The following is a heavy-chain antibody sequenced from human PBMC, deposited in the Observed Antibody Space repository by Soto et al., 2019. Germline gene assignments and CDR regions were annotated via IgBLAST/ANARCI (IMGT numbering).Heavy chain of an antibody. CDR3: ARVVAAAGYYGMDV. D-gene: IGHD6-13*01. CDR2: INAGNGNT. Sequence: QVQLVQSGAEVKKPGASVKVSCKASGYTFTSYAMHWVRQAPGQRLEWMGWINAGNGNTKYSQKFQGRVTITRDTXASTAYMELSSLRSEDTAVYYCARVVAAAGYYGMDVWGQGTTVTVSS. J-gene: IGHJ6*02. V-gene: IGHV1-3*01. CDR1: GYTFTSYA.